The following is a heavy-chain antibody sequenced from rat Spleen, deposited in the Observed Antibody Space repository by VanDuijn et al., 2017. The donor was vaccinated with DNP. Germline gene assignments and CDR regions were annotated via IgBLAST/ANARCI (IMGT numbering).Heavy chain of an antibody. Sequence: EVQLVESGGGLVQPGRSLKLSCAASGFTFSNYDMAWVRQAPKKGLEWVATIKTAGGGTYYPDSVKGRFTISRDNAKNTQYLQMDSLRSEDTATYYCARVGDLHDGGDGDVLDAWGQGTSVTVSS. CDR1: GFTFSNYD. D-gene: IGHD1-12*02. CDR2: IKTAGGGT. CDR3: ARVGDLHDGGDGDVLDA. J-gene: IGHJ4*01. V-gene: IGHV5S13*01.